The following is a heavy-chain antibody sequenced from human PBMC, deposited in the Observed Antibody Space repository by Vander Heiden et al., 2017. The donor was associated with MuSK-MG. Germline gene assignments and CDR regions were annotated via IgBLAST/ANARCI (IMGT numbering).Heavy chain of an antibody. J-gene: IGHJ3*02. CDR3: ARHGETTMVRGVSSAFDI. CDR1: GGSISSSSYY. D-gene: IGHD3-10*01. CDR2: IYYSGST. V-gene: IGHV4-39*01. Sequence: QLQLQESGPGLVKPSETLSLTCPVSGGSISSSSYYWGWIRQPPGKGLEWIGSIYYSGSTYYNPSLKSRVTISVDTSKNQFSLKLSSVTAAETAVYYCARHGETTMVRGVSSAFDIWGQGTMVTVSS.